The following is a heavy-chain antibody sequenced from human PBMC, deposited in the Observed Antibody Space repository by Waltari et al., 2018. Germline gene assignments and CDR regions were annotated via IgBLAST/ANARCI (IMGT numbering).Heavy chain of an antibody. CDR2: IYTSGST. J-gene: IGHJ6*03. CDR1: GGSISSGSYY. V-gene: IGHV4-61*02. Sequence: QVQLQESGPGLVKPSQTLSLTCTVSGGSISSGSYYWSWIRQPAGKGLEWIGRIYTSGSTNSNPSLKSRVTISVDTSKNQFSLKLSSVTAADTAVYYCASEDRKRYYMDVWGKGTTVTVSS. CDR3: ASEDRKRYYMDV.